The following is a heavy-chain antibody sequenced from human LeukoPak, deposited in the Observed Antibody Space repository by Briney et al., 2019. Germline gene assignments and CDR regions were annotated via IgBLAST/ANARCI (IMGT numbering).Heavy chain of an antibody. CDR3: ARRSPRGYFFDY. Sequence: SGPTLVKPTQTLTLTCTFSGLSLSTSGEGVGWIRQPPGKALKWLAVIYWDDDKRYSPSLHSRLTITKDTSKNQVVLTMTNMDPVDTATYFCARRSPRGYFFDYWGQGTLVTVSS. CDR2: IYWDDDK. J-gene: IGHJ4*02. V-gene: IGHV2-5*02. D-gene: IGHD2/OR15-2a*01. CDR1: GLSLSTSGEG.